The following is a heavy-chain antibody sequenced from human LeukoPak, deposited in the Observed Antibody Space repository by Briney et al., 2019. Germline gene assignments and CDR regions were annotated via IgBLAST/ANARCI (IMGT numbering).Heavy chain of an antibody. CDR3: ARLYGNWFDP. Sequence: SETLSLTCTVSGGSISSYYWSWIRQPPGKGLEWIGCIYYSGSTNYNPSLKSRVTISVDTSKNQFSLKLSSVTAADTAVYYCARLYGNWFDPWGQGTLVTVSS. D-gene: IGHD2-8*01. V-gene: IGHV4-59*01. CDR1: GGSISSYY. J-gene: IGHJ5*02. CDR2: IYYSGST.